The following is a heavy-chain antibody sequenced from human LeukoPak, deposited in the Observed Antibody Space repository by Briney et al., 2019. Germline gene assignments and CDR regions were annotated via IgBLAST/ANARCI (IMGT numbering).Heavy chain of an antibody. D-gene: IGHD3-3*01. Sequence: ASVKVSCKASGYTFTSYGISWARQAPGQGLEWMGWISAYNGNTNYAQKLQGRVTMTTDTSTSTAYMELRSLRSDDTAVYYCARVYYDFWSGSEYDAFDIWGQGTMVTVSS. CDR3: ARVYYDFWSGSEYDAFDI. J-gene: IGHJ3*02. CDR2: ISAYNGNT. V-gene: IGHV1-18*01. CDR1: GYTFTSYG.